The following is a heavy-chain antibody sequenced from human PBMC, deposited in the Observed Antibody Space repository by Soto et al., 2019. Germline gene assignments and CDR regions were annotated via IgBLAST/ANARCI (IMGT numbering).Heavy chain of an antibody. D-gene: IGHD6-19*01. CDR3: ARATSSGWKYYFDY. Sequence: SETLSLTCTVSGGSLSSYYWSWIRQPPGKGLEWIGYIYYSGSTNYNPSLKSRVTISVGTSKNQFSLKLSSVTAADTAVYYCARATSSGWKYYFDYWGQGTLGTVSS. CDR2: IYYSGST. CDR1: GGSLSSYY. J-gene: IGHJ4*02. V-gene: IGHV4-59*01.